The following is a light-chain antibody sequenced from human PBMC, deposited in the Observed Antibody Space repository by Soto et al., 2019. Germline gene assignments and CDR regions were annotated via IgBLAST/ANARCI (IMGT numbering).Light chain of an antibody. V-gene: IGKV3-15*01. CDR3: HQRQSWPRT. J-gene: IGKJ1*01. Sequence: EIVMTQSPATLSVSPGERATLSCRASQRVSSNLAWYQQKPGQAPRLLIYGASTRATGIPARFSGSGSGTEFTLTISSLQSEDFAVYYCHQRQSWPRTFGQGTPVDI. CDR2: GAS. CDR1: QRVSSN.